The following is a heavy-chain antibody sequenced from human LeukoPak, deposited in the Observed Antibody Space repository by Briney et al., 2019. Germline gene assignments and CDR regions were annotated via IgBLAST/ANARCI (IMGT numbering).Heavy chain of an antibody. Sequence: PSETLSLTCTVSGGSISSYYWSWIRQPPGKGLEWIGEINHSGSTDYNPSLRSRVTISVDTSKNQFSLKLSSVTAADTAVYYCARSGYCSSATCYTRDDAFDIWGQGTMVTVSS. CDR3: ARSGYCSSATCYTRDDAFDI. CDR1: GGSISSYY. D-gene: IGHD2-2*02. CDR2: INHSGST. V-gene: IGHV4-34*01. J-gene: IGHJ3*02.